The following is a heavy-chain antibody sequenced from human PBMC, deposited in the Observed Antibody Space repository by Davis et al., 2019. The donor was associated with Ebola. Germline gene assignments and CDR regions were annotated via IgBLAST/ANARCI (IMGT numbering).Heavy chain of an antibody. CDR3: ARADRTAMVFDY. CDR2: IYYSGST. J-gene: IGHJ4*02. Sequence: SETLSLTCTVSGGSVSSGSYYWGWIRQPPGKGLEWIGSIYYSGSTYYNPSLKSRVTISVDTSKNQFSLKLSSVTAADTAVYYCARADRTAMVFDYWGQGTLVTVSS. V-gene: IGHV4-39*07. CDR1: GGSVSSGSYY. D-gene: IGHD5-18*01.